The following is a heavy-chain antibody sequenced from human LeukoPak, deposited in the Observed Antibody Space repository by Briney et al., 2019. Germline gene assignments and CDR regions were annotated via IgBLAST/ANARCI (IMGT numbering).Heavy chain of an antibody. D-gene: IGHD3-22*01. J-gene: IGHJ3*02. V-gene: IGHV3-20*04. CDR2: INWYGGST. Sequence: GGSLRLSCAASGFTFDDYGMSWVRQAPGKGLEWVPGINWYGGSTGYADSVKGRFTISRDNAKNSLYLQMNSLRAEDTALYYCARPPTIKVVGDAFDIWGQGTMVTVSS. CDR3: ARPPTIKVVGDAFDI. CDR1: GFTFDDYG.